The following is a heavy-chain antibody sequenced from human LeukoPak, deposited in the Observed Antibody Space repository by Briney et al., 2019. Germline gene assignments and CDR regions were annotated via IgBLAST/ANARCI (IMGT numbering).Heavy chain of an antibody. CDR1: GFTFSNAW. J-gene: IGHJ6*02. D-gene: IGHD3-22*01. Sequence: GGSLRLSCAASGFTFSNAWMSWVRQAPGKGLEWVSAISGSGGSTYYADSVKGRFTISRDNSKNTLYLQMNSLRAEDTAVYYCARIAVVIKNYYYYGMDVWGQGTTVTVSS. CDR2: ISGSGGST. V-gene: IGHV3-23*01. CDR3: ARIAVVIKNYYYYGMDV.